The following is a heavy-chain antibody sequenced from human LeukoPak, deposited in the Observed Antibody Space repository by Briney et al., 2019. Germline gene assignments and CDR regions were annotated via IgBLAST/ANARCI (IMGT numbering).Heavy chain of an antibody. CDR3: ASMDDSSGYYSRWYFDY. CDR1: GGTFISYA. J-gene: IGHJ4*02. CDR2: IIPIFGTA. V-gene: IGHV1-69*13. D-gene: IGHD3-22*01. Sequence: GASVKVSCKASGGTFISYAISWVRQAPGQGLEWMGGIIPIFGTANYAQKFQGRVTVTADESTSTAYMELSSLRSEDTAVYYCASMDDSSGYYSRWYFDYWGQGTLVTVSS.